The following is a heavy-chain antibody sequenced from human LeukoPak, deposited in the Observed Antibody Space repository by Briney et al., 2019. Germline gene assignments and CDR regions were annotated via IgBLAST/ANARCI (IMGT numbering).Heavy chain of an antibody. CDR3: AKGIYSSGWSYFDY. J-gene: IGHJ4*01. CDR1: GFTFSNSA. CDR2: LGGSDITT. D-gene: IGHD6-19*01. Sequence: GGSLRLSCAASGFTFSNSAMSWVRQAPGKGLEWVSTLGGSDITTYYADSVKGRFTISRDNSKNTLYLQMNSLRAEDTAVYYCAKGIYSSGWSYFDYWGHGTLATVSS. V-gene: IGHV3-23*01.